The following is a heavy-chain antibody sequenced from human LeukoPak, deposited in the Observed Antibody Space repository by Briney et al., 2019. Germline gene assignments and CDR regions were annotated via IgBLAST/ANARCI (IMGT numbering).Heavy chain of an antibody. D-gene: IGHD3-10*01. CDR3: ASSPYYYGSGSWRPYYYYYYMDV. Sequence: SETLSLTCTVSGGSISSYYWSWIRQPPGKGLEWIGYTYTSGSTNYNPSLKSRVTISVDTSKNQFSLKLSSVTAADTAVYYCASSPYYYGSGSWRPYYYYYYMDVWGKGTTVTVSS. CDR1: GGSISSYY. J-gene: IGHJ6*03. V-gene: IGHV4-4*09. CDR2: TYTSGST.